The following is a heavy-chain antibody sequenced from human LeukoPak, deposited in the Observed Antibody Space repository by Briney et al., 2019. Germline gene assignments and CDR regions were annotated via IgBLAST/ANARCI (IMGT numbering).Heavy chain of an antibody. J-gene: IGHJ5*02. Sequence: PSETLSLTCTVSGDSISSTTYYWGWIRQPPGKGLEWIGSIYYSGNTYYNPSLRSRVTISVDTSKNQFSLKLSSVTAADTAVYYCARGSTTWVEYYYGSGSLISWFDPWGQGTLVTVSS. V-gene: IGHV4-39*07. CDR1: GDSISSTTYY. D-gene: IGHD3-10*01. CDR3: ARGSTTWVEYYYGSGSLISWFDP. CDR2: IYYSGNT.